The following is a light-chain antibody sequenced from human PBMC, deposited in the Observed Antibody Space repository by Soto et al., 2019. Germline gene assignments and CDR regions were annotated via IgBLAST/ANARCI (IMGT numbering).Light chain of an antibody. CDR1: QSISNY. CDR2: AAS. CDR3: QQNYSTAWT. Sequence: DIQMTQSPSSLSASVGDRVTITCRASQSISNYLNWYQQKPGKAPKLLIYAASSLQSGVPSRFSGSGSGTDFPLPISSLQLEDFATYYCQQNYSTAWTFGQGPKVEIK. V-gene: IGKV1-39*01. J-gene: IGKJ1*01.